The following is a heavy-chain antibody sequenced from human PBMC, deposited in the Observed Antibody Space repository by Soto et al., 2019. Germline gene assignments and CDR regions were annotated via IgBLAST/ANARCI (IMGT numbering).Heavy chain of an antibody. CDR3: AEDATYYYNTLPRAYFDS. CDR2: ISFDGTTK. CDR1: GFPFYNYG. V-gene: IGHV3-30*18. J-gene: IGHJ4*02. Sequence: VGSLRLSCAGSGFPFYNYGINWVRQAPGKGLEWVAIISFDGTTKVYADSVQGRFTISRDNSKNTVFLQMNGLRVEDTAVYYCAEDATYYYNTLPRAYFDSWGQGTPVTVSS. D-gene: IGHD3-22*01.